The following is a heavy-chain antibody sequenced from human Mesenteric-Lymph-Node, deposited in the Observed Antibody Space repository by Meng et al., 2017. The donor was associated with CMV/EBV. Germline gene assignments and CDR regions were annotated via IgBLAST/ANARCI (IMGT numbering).Heavy chain of an antibody. D-gene: IGHD2-2*02. V-gene: IGHV4-59*01. Sequence: SETLSLTCTVSGDSISSYNWSWIRQSPGKGLEWIGYIHYSGSTNYNPSLKSRVTISVDTSKSQFSLKLSSVTAADTAVYYCARGGGSDIVVVPAAIKYYYGMDVWGQGTTVTVSS. CDR2: IHYSGST. CDR1: GDSISSYN. CDR3: ARGGGSDIVVVPAAIKYYYGMDV. J-gene: IGHJ6*02.